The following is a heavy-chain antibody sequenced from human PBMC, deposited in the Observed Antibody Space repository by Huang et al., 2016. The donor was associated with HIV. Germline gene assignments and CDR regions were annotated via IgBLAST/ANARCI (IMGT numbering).Heavy chain of an antibody. CDR3: ARGRAEGFDL. CDR2: INPSGGST. V-gene: IGHV1-46*01. J-gene: IGHJ2*01. CDR1: GYTFTSYY. Sequence: QVQLVQSGAEVKKPGASVKVSCKASGYTFTSYYMHWVRQAPGQGLELMGIINPSGGSTSDEQKFQGRVTMTRDTSTSTVYMELSSLRSEDTAVYYCARGRAEGFDLWGRGTLVTVSS.